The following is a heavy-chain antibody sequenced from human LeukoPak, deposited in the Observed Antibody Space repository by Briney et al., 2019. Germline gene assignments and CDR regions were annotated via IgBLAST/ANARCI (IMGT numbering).Heavy chain of an antibody. Sequence: GASVKVSCKASGYTFTSYYMHWVRQAPGQGLEWMGIINPSGGSTSYAQKFQGRVTMTRDTSTSTVYMELRSLRSDDTAVYYCARSYYYGSGSSMASFDYWGQGTLVTVSS. CDR3: ARSYYYGSGSSMASFDY. CDR2: INPSGGST. V-gene: IGHV1-46*01. CDR1: GYTFTSYY. D-gene: IGHD3-10*01. J-gene: IGHJ4*02.